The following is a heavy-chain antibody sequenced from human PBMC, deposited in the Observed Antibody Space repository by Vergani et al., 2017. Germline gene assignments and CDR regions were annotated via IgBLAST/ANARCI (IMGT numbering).Heavy chain of an antibody. CDR1: GGSCSGYY. Sequence: VQLQQWGAGLLKPSETLPLTCAVDGGSCSGYYWSWIRQPPGTGLEWFGEINHSGSTNYNPSLKSRVTISVETSKNQFSLKLSSVTAADTAVYYCARGGLGGLGGWFDPWGQGTLVTVSS. CDR2: INHSGST. D-gene: IGHD6-19*01. CDR3: ARGGLGGLGGWFDP. J-gene: IGHJ5*02. V-gene: IGHV4-34*01.